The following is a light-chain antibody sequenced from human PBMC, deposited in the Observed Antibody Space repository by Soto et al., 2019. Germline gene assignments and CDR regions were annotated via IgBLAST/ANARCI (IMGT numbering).Light chain of an antibody. CDR3: QQSYSTPRT. CDR1: QIISSY. Sequence: DIQMTQSPSSLSASVGDRVTITCRASQIISSYLNWYQQKPGKDPKLLIYAASSLQSGVPSRFSGSGSGTDFTLTISSLQPEDFATYYCQQSYSTPRTFGQGTKLEIK. V-gene: IGKV1-39*01. CDR2: AAS. J-gene: IGKJ2*01.